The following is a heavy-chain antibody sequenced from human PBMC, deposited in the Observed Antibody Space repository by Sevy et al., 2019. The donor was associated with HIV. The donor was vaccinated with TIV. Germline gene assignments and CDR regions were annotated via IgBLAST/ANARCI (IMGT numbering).Heavy chain of an antibody. V-gene: IGHV1-69*13. J-gene: IGHJ4*02. CDR1: GGTFSDFG. CDR3: ATSGITGTTSHFGY. CDR2: IIPIFGTP. D-gene: IGHD1-20*01. Sequence: ASVKVSCKASGGTFSDFGFHWVRQAPGQGLEWMGGIIPIFGTPNYAQQFLGRVTIIADESMSTVYMELNRLTSDYTAVYYCATSGITGTTSHFGYWGQGTLVTVSS.